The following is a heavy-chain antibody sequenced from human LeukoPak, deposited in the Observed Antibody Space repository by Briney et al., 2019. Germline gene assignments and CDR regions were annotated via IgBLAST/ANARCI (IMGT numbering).Heavy chain of an antibody. CDR3: AGGRGSYLLP. CDR1: GGSISSGDYY. D-gene: IGHD1-26*01. CDR2: IYYSGST. Sequence: MPSETLSLTCTVSGGSISSGDYYWSWIRQPPGKGLEWIGYIYYSGSTNYNPSLKSRVTISVDTSKNQFSLKLSSVTAADTAVYYCAGGRGSYLLPWGQGTLVTVSS. V-gene: IGHV4-61*08. J-gene: IGHJ5*02.